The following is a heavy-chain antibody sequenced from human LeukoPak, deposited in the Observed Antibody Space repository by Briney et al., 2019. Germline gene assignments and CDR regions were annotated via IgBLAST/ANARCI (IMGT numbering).Heavy chain of an antibody. CDR3: ARGQNDDFWSGYQKNYNWFDP. CDR2: ISSSSSYI. CDR1: GFTFSTYS. J-gene: IGHJ5*02. V-gene: IGHV3-21*04. D-gene: IGHD3-3*01. Sequence: GGSLRLSCAASGFTFSTYSMNWVRQAPGKGLEWVSSISSSSSYIYYADSVKGRFTISRDNAKNSLYLQMNSLRSEDTAVYYCARGQNDDFWSGYQKNYNWFDPWGQGTLVTVSS.